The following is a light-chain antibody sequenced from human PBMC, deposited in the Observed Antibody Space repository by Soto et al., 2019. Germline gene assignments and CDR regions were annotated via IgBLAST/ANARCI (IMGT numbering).Light chain of an antibody. V-gene: IGLV2-8*01. CDR3: SSFAGGGNHVL. Sequence: QSALTQPPSASGSLGQSVTLSCTGTSSDVGGYNYVSWHQQHPGKAPQVMIYEVTKRPPGVPDRFSGSKSGNTASLTVSGLQAEDEADYYCSSFAGGGNHVLLGGGTKVTVL. J-gene: IGLJ2*01. CDR1: SSDVGGYNY. CDR2: EVT.